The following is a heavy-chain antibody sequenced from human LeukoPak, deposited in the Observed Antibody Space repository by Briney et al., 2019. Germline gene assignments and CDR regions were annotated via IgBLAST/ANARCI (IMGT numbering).Heavy chain of an antibody. Sequence: GRSLRLSCAASGFIFDDYAMYWVRHVPGGGLEWVSGISWNSGSIGYADSVKGRFTISRDNAKNSLYLQMNSLRAEDTAFYYCAKSSRPVQQLPHLTDWGQGTLVTVSS. CDR1: GFIFDDYA. J-gene: IGHJ4*02. CDR3: AKSSRPVQQLPHLTD. D-gene: IGHD6-13*01. CDR2: ISWNSGSI. V-gene: IGHV3-9*01.